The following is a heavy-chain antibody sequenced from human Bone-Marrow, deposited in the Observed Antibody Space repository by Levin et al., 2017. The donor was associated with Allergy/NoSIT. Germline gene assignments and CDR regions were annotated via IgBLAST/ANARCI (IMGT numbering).Heavy chain of an antibody. Sequence: GGSLRLSCAASGFTFSSYSMNWVRQAPGKGLEWVSSISSSSNYIYYADSVKGRFTISRDNAKNSLYLQMNSLRAEDTAVYYCARTPNGSGSYFDYWGQGTLVTVSS. CDR3: ARTPNGSGSYFDY. D-gene: IGHD3-10*01. V-gene: IGHV3-21*01. J-gene: IGHJ4*02. CDR2: ISSSSNYI. CDR1: GFTFSSYS.